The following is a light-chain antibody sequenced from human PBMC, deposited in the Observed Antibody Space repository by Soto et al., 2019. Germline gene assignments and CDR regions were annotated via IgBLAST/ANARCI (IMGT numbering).Light chain of an antibody. Sequence: QSVLTQPPSASGSPGQSVTISCTGTSSDVGGYDYVSWYQQHPGKAPKLIIYEVSKRPSGVPDRFSGSKSGNTASLTVSGLQAEDEADYYCNSYTGSNRFFGGGTKLTVL. J-gene: IGLJ2*01. CDR3: NSYTGSNRF. CDR2: EVS. V-gene: IGLV2-8*01. CDR1: SSDVGGYDY.